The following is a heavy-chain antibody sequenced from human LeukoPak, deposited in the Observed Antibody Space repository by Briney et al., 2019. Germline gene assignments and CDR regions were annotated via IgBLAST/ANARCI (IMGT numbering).Heavy chain of an antibody. CDR3: ARGVENYSSSSRYYYYYIDV. J-gene: IGHJ6*03. Sequence: SETLSLTCTVSSGSISSYYWSWIRQPAGKGLEWIGRIYTSGSTNYNPSLKSRVSMSVDTSKNQFSLKLSSVIAADTAVYYCARGVENYSSSSRYYYYYIDVWGKGTTVTVSS. CDR1: SGSISSYY. V-gene: IGHV4-4*07. CDR2: IYTSGST. D-gene: IGHD6-6*01.